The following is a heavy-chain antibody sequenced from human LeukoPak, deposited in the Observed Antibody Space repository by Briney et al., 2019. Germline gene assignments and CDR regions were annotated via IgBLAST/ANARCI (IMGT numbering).Heavy chain of an antibody. CDR1: GGTFSSYA. J-gene: IGHJ4*02. Sequence: SVKVSCKASGGTFSSYAISWVRQAPGQGLEWMGRIIPIFGTANYAQKFQGRVTITTDESTSTAYMELGSLRSEDTAVYYCARTYYYDSSGFEYFDYWGQGTLVTVSS. CDR2: IIPIFGTA. V-gene: IGHV1-69*05. CDR3: ARTYYYDSSGFEYFDY. D-gene: IGHD3-22*01.